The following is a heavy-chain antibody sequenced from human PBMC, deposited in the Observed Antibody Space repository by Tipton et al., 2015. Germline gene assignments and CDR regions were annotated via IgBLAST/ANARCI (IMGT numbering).Heavy chain of an antibody. J-gene: IGHJ4*02. CDR1: GYTFSDYY. D-gene: IGHD4-11*01. CDR3: ATLSNYAEDY. V-gene: IGHV1-69-2*01. Sequence: QSXVEVKKPGATVKISCKVSGYTFSDYYMHWVQQAPGKGLEWIGLVDPEDGETTYAEKFQGRVTITADTSTDTAYMELSSLISEDTAVYFCATLSNYAEDYWGQGSLVTVSS. CDR2: VDPEDGET.